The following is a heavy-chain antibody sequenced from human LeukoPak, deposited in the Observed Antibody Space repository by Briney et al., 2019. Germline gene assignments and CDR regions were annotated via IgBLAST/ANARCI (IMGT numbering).Heavy chain of an antibody. CDR2: ISGSGGST. CDR1: GFTFSSYA. D-gene: IGHD6-19*01. CDR3: AKVGSSGWYLD. J-gene: IGHJ4*02. V-gene: IGHV3-23*01. Sequence: GGSLRLSCVASGFTFSSYAMSWVRQAPGKGLEWVSAISGSGGSTYYADSVKGRFTISRDNSKNTLYLQMNSLRAEDTAVYYCAKVGSSGWYLDWGQGTLVTVSS.